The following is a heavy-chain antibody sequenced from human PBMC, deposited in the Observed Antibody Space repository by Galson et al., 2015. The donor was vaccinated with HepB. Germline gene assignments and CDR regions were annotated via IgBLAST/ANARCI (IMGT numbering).Heavy chain of an antibody. D-gene: IGHD1-7*01. CDR1: GGSISSSNYY. CDR2: IYYGGSP. J-gene: IGHJ2*01. Sequence: TLSLTCTVSGGSISSSNYYWSWIRQHPGKGLEWIGYIYYGGSPDYNPSLESRVTISVDTSKNQFSLKLSSVTAADTAVYYCARAGVSGTTSYWYFGLWGPGTLVTVSS. CDR3: ARAGVSGTTSYWYFGL. V-gene: IGHV4-31*03.